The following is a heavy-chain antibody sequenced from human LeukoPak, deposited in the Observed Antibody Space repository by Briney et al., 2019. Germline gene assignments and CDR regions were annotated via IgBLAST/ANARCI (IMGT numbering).Heavy chain of an antibody. CDR3: GRTTTVTTSAFDI. D-gene: IGHD4-17*01. J-gene: IGHJ3*02. CDR2: INHSGST. V-gene: IGHV4-34*01. Sequence: PSETLSLTCAVYGGSFSGYYWTWIRQPPGKGPEWIGEINHSGSTSSNPSLKSRVTISVDTSKNQFSLKLSSVTAADTAIYYCGRTTTVTTSAFDIWGQGTMVTVSS. CDR1: GGSFSGYY.